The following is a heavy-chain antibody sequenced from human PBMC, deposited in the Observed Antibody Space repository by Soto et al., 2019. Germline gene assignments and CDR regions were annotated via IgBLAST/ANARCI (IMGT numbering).Heavy chain of an antibody. CDR2: IYHSGST. Sequence: SETLSLTCAVSGGSISSSNWWSWVRQPPGKGLEWIGEIYHSGSTNYNPSLKSRVTISVDKSKNQFSLKLSSVTAADTAVYYCARDRPSSSADYYYYGMDVWGQGTTVTV. J-gene: IGHJ6*02. CDR3: ARDRPSSSADYYYYGMDV. V-gene: IGHV4-4*02. CDR1: GGSISSSNW. D-gene: IGHD6-6*01.